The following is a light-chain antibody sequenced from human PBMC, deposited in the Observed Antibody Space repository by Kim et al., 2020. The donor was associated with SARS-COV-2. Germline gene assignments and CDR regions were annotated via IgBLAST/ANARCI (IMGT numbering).Light chain of an antibody. CDR1: QSIKSD. V-gene: IGKV1-39*01. Sequence: DVHMTQSPSSLSASVGDRVTIACRASQSIKSDLNWYQQSSGKAPKLLIYDTTSLQSGVPSRFSGSGSGTDFTLTISSLQPEDFATYFCQQSYSKPWTFGQGTKVDIK. CDR3: QQSYSKPWT. CDR2: DTT. J-gene: IGKJ1*01.